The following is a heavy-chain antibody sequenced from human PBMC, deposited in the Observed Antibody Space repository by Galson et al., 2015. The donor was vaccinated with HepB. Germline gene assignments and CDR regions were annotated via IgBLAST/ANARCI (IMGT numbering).Heavy chain of an antibody. J-gene: IGHJ6*03. CDR2: IRSKAYGGTT. D-gene: IGHD3-3*01. CDR3: TRDFTIFGVYGYYYYMDV. Sequence: SLRLSCAASGFTFGDYAMSWFRQAPGKGLEWVGFIRSKAYGGTTEYAASVKGRFTISRGDSKSIAYLQMNSLKTEDTAVYYCTRDFTIFGVYGYYYYMDVWGKGTTVTVSS. CDR1: GFTFGDYA. V-gene: IGHV3-49*03.